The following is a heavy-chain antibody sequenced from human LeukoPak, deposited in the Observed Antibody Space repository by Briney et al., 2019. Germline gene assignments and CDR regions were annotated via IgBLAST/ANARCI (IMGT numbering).Heavy chain of an antibody. CDR1: GFTFSSYA. CDR2: ISGSGGST. Sequence: PGGSLRLSCAASGFTFSSYAMSWVRQAPGKGLGWVSAISGSGGSTYYADSVKGRFTISGDNSKNTLYLQMNSLRAEDTAVYYCAKARDKSCSSTSCTRGYFDYWGQGTLVTVSS. V-gene: IGHV3-23*01. D-gene: IGHD2-2*01. CDR3: AKARDKSCSSTSCTRGYFDY. J-gene: IGHJ4*02.